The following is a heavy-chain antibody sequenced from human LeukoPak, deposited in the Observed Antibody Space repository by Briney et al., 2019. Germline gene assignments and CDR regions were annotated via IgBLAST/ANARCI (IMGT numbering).Heavy chain of an antibody. D-gene: IGHD5-18*01. CDR2: INHSGST. Sequence: SETLSLTCAVYGGSFSGYYWSWIRQPPGKGLEWIGEINHSGSTNYNPSLKSRVTISVDASKNQFSLKLSSLTAADTAVYYCARGKGYSYGYFWFDPWGQGTLVTVSS. CDR3: ARGKGYSYGYFWFDP. V-gene: IGHV4-34*01. CDR1: GGSFSGYY. J-gene: IGHJ5*02.